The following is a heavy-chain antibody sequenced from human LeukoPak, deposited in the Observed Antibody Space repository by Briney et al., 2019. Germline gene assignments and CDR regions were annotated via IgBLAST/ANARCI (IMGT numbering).Heavy chain of an antibody. CDR3: ARRYCSSTSCNPYFFDY. D-gene: IGHD2-2*01. CDR1: GYTLTNYY. V-gene: IGHV5-51*06. Sequence: SLKISCKGSGYTLTNYYIGWVRPTPGKGVEWMVINSPGDSDAKYSPSFQGQVTLSADKSISTAYLRWSSLKASDTAMYYCARRYCSSTSCNPYFFDYWGQGTLVTVSS. CDR2: NSPGDSDA. J-gene: IGHJ4*02.